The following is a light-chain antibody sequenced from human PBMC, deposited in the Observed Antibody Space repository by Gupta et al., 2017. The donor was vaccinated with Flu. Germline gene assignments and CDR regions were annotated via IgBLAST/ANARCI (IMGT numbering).Light chain of an antibody. CDR3: SSYTSSNSYV. Sequence: QSALTQPASVSGSLGQSITISCTGTSSDVGGYNYVSWYQQHPGKAPKLIILDVSNRPSGVSNRFSGSTSGNTASLTISGLQAEDEADYHCSSYTSSNSYVFGTGTTVTVL. J-gene: IGLJ1*01. V-gene: IGLV2-14*01. CDR2: DVS. CDR1: SSDVGGYNY.